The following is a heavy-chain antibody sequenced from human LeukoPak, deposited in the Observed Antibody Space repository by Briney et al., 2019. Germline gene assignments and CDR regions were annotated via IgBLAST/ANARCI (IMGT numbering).Heavy chain of an antibody. D-gene: IGHD4-17*01. J-gene: IGHJ5*02. CDR3: AREGGYGDYERGTFNWFDP. CDR2: IYASGNT. Sequence: SETLSLTFTVSGGSISSYYWSWVRQPAGKGLEWIGRIYASGNTNYNPSLKSRVTISVDTSKNQFSLRLSSVTAADTAVYYCAREGGYGDYERGTFNWFDPWGQGTLVTVSS. CDR1: GGSISSYY. V-gene: IGHV4-4*07.